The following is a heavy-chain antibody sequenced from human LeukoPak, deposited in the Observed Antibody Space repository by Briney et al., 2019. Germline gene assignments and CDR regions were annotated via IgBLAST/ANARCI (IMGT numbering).Heavy chain of an antibody. CDR1: GGSFSGYY. CDR3: ARVSSSSWSDWFDP. J-gene: IGHJ5*02. D-gene: IGHD6-13*01. V-gene: IGHV4-34*01. Sequence: SETLSLTCAVYGGSFSGYYWSWIRQPPGKWREWIGEINHSGSTNYNPSLKSRVTISVDTSKNQFSLKLSSVTAADTAVYYCARVSSSSWSDWFDPWGQGTLVTVSS. CDR2: INHSGST.